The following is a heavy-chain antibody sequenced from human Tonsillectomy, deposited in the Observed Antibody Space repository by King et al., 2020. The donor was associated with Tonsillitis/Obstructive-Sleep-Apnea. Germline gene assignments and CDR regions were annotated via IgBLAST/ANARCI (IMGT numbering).Heavy chain of an antibody. V-gene: IGHV2-26*01. D-gene: IGHD3-22*01. Sequence: TLKESGPVLVKPTETLTLTCTVSVFSLSNPRMGVSWIRQPPGKALEWLAHIFSNDEKSYSTSLKSRLTISNDTSKSQVVLTMTNMDPVDTATYYCARSYDSSGYTPGAFDIWGQGTMVTVSS. CDR2: IFSNDEK. CDR3: ARSYDSSGYTPGAFDI. CDR1: VFSLSNPRMG. J-gene: IGHJ3*02.